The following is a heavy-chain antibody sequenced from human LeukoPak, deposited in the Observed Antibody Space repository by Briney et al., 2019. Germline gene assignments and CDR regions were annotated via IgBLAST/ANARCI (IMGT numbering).Heavy chain of an antibody. Sequence: PGGSLRLSCAASGFTFSSSWMYWVRQAPGKGLVWVSRINSDESITTYADSVKGRFTISRDNAKNTLYLQMNSLRAEDTAMYYCARQYSYDSSGYYPWDYWGQGTLVTVSS. CDR3: ARQYSYDSSGYYPWDY. J-gene: IGHJ4*02. D-gene: IGHD3-22*01. V-gene: IGHV3-74*01. CDR1: GFTFSSSW. CDR2: INSDESIT.